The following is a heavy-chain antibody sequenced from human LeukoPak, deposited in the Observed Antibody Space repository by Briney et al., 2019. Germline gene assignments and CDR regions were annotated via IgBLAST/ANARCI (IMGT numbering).Heavy chain of an antibody. J-gene: IGHJ5*02. CDR3: ASERVGNRFDP. CDR1: GYTFTSYG. CDR2: ISAYNGNT. Sequence: ASVKVSCKASGYTFTSYGISWVRQAPGQGLEWMGWISAYNGNTNYAQKLQGRVTMTTDTSTSTAYMELRSLRSEDTAVYYCASERVGNRFDPWGQGTLVTVSS. V-gene: IGHV1-18*01.